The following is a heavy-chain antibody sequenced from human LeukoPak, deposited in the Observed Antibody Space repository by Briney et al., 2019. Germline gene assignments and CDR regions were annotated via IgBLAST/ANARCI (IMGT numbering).Heavy chain of an antibody. CDR3: ARGVVVVVAATYNWFDP. CDR1: GFTFSSYS. V-gene: IGHV3-48*04. D-gene: IGHD2-15*01. CDR2: ISSSSSTI. J-gene: IGHJ5*02. Sequence: GGSLRLSCAASGFTFSSYSMNWVRQAPGKGLEWVSYISSSSSTIYYADSAKGRFTISRDNAKNSLYLQMNSLRAEDTAVYYCARGVVVVVAATYNWFDPWGQGTLVTVSS.